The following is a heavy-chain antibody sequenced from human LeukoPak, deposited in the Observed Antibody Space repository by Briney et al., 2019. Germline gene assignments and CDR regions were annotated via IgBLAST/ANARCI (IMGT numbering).Heavy chain of an antibody. Sequence: GGSLRLSCAASGFTFSNYWMHWVRQAPGKGLVWVSRINRDGRSTNYADSVKGRFTISRDNAKNTVFLQMNSLRAEDTAVYYCARRFDSWGQGSLVTVSS. V-gene: IGHV3-74*01. CDR1: GFTFSNYW. CDR2: INRDGRST. CDR3: ARRFDS. J-gene: IGHJ4*02.